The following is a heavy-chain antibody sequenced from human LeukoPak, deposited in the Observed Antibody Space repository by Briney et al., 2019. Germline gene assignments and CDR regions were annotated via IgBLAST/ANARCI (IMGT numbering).Heavy chain of an antibody. CDR1: GYTLTELS. CDR2: FDPEDGET. J-gene: IGHJ4*02. V-gene: IGHV1-24*01. CDR3: ARDSGSSDPPDY. D-gene: IGHD1-26*01. Sequence: ASVKVSCKVSGYTLTELSMHWVRQAPGKGLEWMGGFDPEDGETIYAQKFQGRVTMTEDTSTDTAYMELSSLRSDDTAVYYCARDSGSSDPPDYWGQGTLVTVSS.